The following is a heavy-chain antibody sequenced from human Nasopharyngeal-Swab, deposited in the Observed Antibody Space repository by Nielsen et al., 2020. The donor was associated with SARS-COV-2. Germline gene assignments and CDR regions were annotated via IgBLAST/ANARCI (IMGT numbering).Heavy chain of an antibody. J-gene: IGHJ4*02. Sequence: GESLKISCAASGFTFSSYWMSWVRQAPGKGLEWVANIKQDGSEKYYVDSVKGRFTISRDNAKNSLYLQMNSLRAEDTAVYYCARSPYYYYDSSGYSLWGQGTLVTVSS. V-gene: IGHV3-7*01. D-gene: IGHD3-22*01. CDR3: ARSPYYYYDSSGYSL. CDR2: IKQDGSEK. CDR1: GFTFSSYW.